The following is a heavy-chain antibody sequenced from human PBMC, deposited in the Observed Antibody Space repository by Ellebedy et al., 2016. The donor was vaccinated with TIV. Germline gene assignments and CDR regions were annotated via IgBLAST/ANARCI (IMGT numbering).Heavy chain of an antibody. Sequence: GESLKISCAASGFTFSIYAMSWVRQAPGKGLEWVSSISSDSDINYADSVRGRFTISRDNAQNTLYLHMNSLRAEDTALYFCAREPSTWIQLWSSHYWGQGTLVTVSS. D-gene: IGHD5-18*01. CDR2: ISSDSDI. J-gene: IGHJ4*02. CDR3: AREPSTWIQLWSSHY. CDR1: GFTFSIYA. V-gene: IGHV3-21*01.